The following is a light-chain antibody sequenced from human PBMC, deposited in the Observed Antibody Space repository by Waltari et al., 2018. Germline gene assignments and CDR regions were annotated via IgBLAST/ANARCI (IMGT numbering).Light chain of an antibody. V-gene: IGLV2-23*02. J-gene: IGLJ1*01. CDR3: CSYAGSSRGV. Sequence: QSALTQPASVSGSPGQSITISCTGTSSDVGSYNHVSWYQQYPGKVHKLALYDVTKRSSVFYNRFSGFNSGNTASLTISGLQSEDEADYYCCSYAGSSRGVFGTGTNVTV. CDR1: SSDVGSYNH. CDR2: DVT.